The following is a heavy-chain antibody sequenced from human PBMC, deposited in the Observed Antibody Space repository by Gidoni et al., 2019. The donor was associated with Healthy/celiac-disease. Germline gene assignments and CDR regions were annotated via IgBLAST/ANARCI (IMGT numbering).Heavy chain of an antibody. D-gene: IGHD4-17*01. CDR3: ASVYDYGDYGGPFDY. CDR2: IWYDGSKK. Sequence: QVQLVESGGGVGQPGRSLSPSCPASGFTFRSYGMHWVGRAPGKGLEWVAVIWYDGSKKYYADSVKGRFTIARDNSKNTLYLQMNSLRAEDTAVYYCASVYDYGDYGGPFDYWGQGTLVTVSS. CDR1: GFTFRSYG. J-gene: IGHJ4*02. V-gene: IGHV3-33*01.